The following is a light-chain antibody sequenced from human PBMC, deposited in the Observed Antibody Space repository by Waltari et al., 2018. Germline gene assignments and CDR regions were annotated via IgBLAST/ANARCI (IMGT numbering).Light chain of an antibody. CDR1: PSISSH. J-gene: IGKJ1*01. CDR2: GAP. Sequence: EIVLTQSPAPLSVSPGARATLSCRAIPSISSHLAWYPNKPGQATRLLISGAPTRATGIPARFSGSGSGTEFTLTINSLQSEDVAVYYCQQDKLWPPWTFGQGTKVEIK. V-gene: IGKV3-15*01. CDR3: QQDKLWPPWT.